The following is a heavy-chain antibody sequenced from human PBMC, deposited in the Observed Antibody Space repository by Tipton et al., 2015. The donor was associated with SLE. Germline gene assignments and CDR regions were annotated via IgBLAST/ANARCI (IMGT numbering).Heavy chain of an antibody. CDR3: ARDRFRRDYGDYWYYFDY. Sequence: QLVQSGPEVKKPGASVKVSCKASGYTFTGYYMHWVRQAPGQGLEWMGWINPNSGGTNYAQKFQGRVTMTRDTSISTAYMELSRLRSDDTAVYYCARDRFRRDYGDYWYYFDYWGQGTLVIVSS. J-gene: IGHJ4*02. V-gene: IGHV1-2*02. CDR1: GYTFTGYY. D-gene: IGHD4-17*01. CDR2: INPNSGGT.